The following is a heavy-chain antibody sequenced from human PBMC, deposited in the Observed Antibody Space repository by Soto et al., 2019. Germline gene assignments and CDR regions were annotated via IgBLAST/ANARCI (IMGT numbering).Heavy chain of an antibody. CDR1: GYTFTIYL. CDR3: ARLANTVDDRLDL. D-gene: IGHD4-17*01. Sequence: GESLKISFQVSGYTFTIYLIGWVRQMPGKGLEWMGTIYPSDSDTRYSPSFQGQVTISADQSINTAYLQWDSLKASDTAIYYCARLANTVDDRLDLWGQGTPVTLSS. CDR2: IYPSDSDT. V-gene: IGHV5-51*01. J-gene: IGHJ5*02.